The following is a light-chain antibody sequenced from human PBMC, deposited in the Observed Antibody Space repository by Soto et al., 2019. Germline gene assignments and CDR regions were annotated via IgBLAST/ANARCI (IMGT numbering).Light chain of an antibody. V-gene: IGKV1-5*01. CDR2: DDS. Sequence: DIQMTQSPSTLSAFVGDRVTITCRASQSISSYLNWYQQKPGKAPKLLIYDDSSLESGVPSRFSSSGSGTEFTLTISSLQPDDSATYHCQQYNSFSTFGQGTKVDIK. CDR3: QQYNSFST. CDR1: QSISSY. J-gene: IGKJ1*01.